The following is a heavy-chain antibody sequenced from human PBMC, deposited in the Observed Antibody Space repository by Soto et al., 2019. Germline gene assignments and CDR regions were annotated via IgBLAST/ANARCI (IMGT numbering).Heavy chain of an antibody. CDR3: AKPALGTADPFDY. CDR2: ISSSSSYI. D-gene: IGHD2-2*01. CDR1: GFTFSSYS. Sequence: GGSLRLSCAASGFTFSSYSMNWVRQAPGKGLEWVSSISSSSSYIYYADSVRGRFTISRDNAKNSLYLQMNSLRAEDTAVYYCAKPALGTADPFDYWGQGTLVTVSS. V-gene: IGHV3-21*04. J-gene: IGHJ4*02.